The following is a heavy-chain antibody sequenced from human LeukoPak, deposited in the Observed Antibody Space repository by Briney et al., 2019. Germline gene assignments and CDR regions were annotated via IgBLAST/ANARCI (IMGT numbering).Heavy chain of an antibody. V-gene: IGHV3-30*03. CDR3: ARGPTYQHSSGHDFDY. J-gene: IGHJ4*02. D-gene: IGHD3-22*01. CDR1: GFTFSSYG. CDR2: ISYDGSNK. Sequence: PPGGSLRLSCAASGFTFSSYGMHWVRQAPGKGLEWVAVISYDGSNKYYADSVKGRFTNSRDNSKNTLYLQVNSLRPEDTAVYYCARGPTYQHSSGHDFDYWGQGTLVTVSS.